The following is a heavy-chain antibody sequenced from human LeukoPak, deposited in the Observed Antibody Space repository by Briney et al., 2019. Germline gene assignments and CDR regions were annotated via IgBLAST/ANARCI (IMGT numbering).Heavy chain of an antibody. D-gene: IGHD3-16*02. CDR2: IYHSGST. V-gene: IGHV4-30-2*01. CDR1: GGSISSGGYS. CDR3: ARAVRLYFDY. Sequence: SETLSLTCAVSGGSISSGGYSWRWIRQPPGKGLEWIGYIYHSGSTYYNPSLKSRVTISVDRSKNQFSLKLSSVTAADTAVYYCARAVRLYFDYWGQGTLVTVSS. J-gene: IGHJ4*02.